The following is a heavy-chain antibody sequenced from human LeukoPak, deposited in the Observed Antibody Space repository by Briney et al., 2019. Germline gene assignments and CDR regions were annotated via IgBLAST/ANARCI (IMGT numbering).Heavy chain of an antibody. Sequence: GGSLRLSCAASGSTFSSSWMTWVRQAPGKGLEWVANIKEDGGVRHYVDSVKGRFTISRDNSKNTLYLQMNSLRAEDTAVYYCARDFTTYPYYFDYWGQGTLVTVSS. CDR1: GSTFSSSW. CDR2: IKEDGGVR. J-gene: IGHJ4*02. D-gene: IGHD1-1*01. V-gene: IGHV3-7*01. CDR3: ARDFTTYPYYFDY.